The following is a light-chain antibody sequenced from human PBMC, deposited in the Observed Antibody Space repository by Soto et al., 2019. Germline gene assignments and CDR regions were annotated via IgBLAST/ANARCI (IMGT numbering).Light chain of an antibody. CDR1: SSNIGASYA. Sequence: QSVLTQPPSVSGAPGQRVTISCTGSSSNIGASYAVHWYQQLPGTAPKLLIYXXXXXXXXXXXXXXGSKSGTSASLAITGXXXXXXXXXXCQSYDSSLSGSVFGGGTQLTVL. J-gene: IGLJ7*01. V-gene: IGLV1-40*01. CDR3: QSYDSSLSGSV. CDR2: XXX.